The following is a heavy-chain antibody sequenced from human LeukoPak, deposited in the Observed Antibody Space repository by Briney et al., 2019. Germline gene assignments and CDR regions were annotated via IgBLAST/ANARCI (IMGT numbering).Heavy chain of an antibody. CDR2: IYWDDDQ. Sequence: SGPTLVKPTQTLTLTCTFSGFSLSTSGVGVGWIRQPPGKALEWLALIYWDDDQRYSPSLKSRLTITKDTSKNQVVLTMTNMDPVDTATYYCAHSVLLTGIRHDAFDIWGQGTMVTVSS. CDR3: AHSVLLTGIRHDAFDI. D-gene: IGHD1-20*01. CDR1: GFSLSTSGVG. J-gene: IGHJ3*02. V-gene: IGHV2-5*02.